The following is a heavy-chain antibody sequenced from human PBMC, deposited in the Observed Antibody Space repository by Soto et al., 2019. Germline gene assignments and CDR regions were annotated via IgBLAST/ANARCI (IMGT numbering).Heavy chain of an antibody. Sequence: SETLSLTCAVYGGSFSGYYWSWIRQPPGKGLEWIGEINHSGSTNYNPSLKSRVTISVDTSKNQFSLKLSSVTAADTAVYYCGIGGPTEATRIPFVSWGQGTPVPGSS. D-gene: IGHD1-26*01. CDR2: INHSGST. V-gene: IGHV4-34*01. CDR1: GGSFSGYY. CDR3: GIGGPTEATRIPFVS. J-gene: IGHJ5*01.